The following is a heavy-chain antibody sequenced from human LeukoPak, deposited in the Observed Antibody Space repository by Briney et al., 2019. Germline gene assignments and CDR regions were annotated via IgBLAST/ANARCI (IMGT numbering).Heavy chain of an antibody. CDR1: GFTFTNDW. CDR3: ARDRGDYGFDY. Sequence: PGGSLRLSCATSGFTFTNDWLTWVRQAPGKGLEWVANIKQDGSEKYYVDSVKGRFTISRDNAKNSLYLQMNSLRAEDTAVYYCARDRGDYGFDYWGQGTLVTVSS. J-gene: IGHJ4*02. D-gene: IGHD4-17*01. CDR2: IKQDGSEK. V-gene: IGHV3-7*01.